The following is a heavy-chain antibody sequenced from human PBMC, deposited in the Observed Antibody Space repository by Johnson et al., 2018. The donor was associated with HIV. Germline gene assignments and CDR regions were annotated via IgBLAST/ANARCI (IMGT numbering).Heavy chain of an antibody. CDR3: ARDLDTGGSTGAFDI. Sequence: QVQLVESGGGLVKPGGSLRLSCAASGFTFSDYYMSWIRQAPGKGLEWVAYISSSGSSIYYADSVKGRFTISRDNAKNSLYLQMNSLRVEDTAIYYCARDLDTGGSTGAFDIWGQGTVVTVSS. V-gene: IGHV3-11*04. J-gene: IGHJ3*02. D-gene: IGHD2-8*02. CDR2: ISSSGSSI. CDR1: GFTFSDYY.